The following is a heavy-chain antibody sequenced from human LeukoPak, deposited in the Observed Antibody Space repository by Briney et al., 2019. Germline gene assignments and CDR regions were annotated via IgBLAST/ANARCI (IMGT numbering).Heavy chain of an antibody. J-gene: IGHJ4*02. CDR2: ISYDGSNK. V-gene: IGHV3-30*03. D-gene: IGHD1-26*01. CDR1: GFTFSSYG. Sequence: SLRLSCAASGFTFSSYGMHWVRQAPGKGLEWVAVISYDGSNKYYADSVKGRFTISRDNSENTLYLQMNSLRAEDTAVYYCASLGATWVGNFDYWGQGTLVTVSS. CDR3: ASLGATWVGNFDY.